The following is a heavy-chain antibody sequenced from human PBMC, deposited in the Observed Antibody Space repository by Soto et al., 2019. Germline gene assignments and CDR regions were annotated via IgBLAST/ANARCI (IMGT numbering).Heavy chain of an antibody. V-gene: IGHV3-74*01. J-gene: IGHJ4*02. D-gene: IGHD2-2*01. CDR1: GFTFSGYW. CDR3: ARGGTSTTYWGFFYN. CDR2: LNPNGTFT. Sequence: EVQLVESGGGLVQPGGSIRLSCAGSGFTFSGYWMHWVRQAPGKGPVWVSRLNPNGTFTTNPDSVKGRFTISRDNAKNSVYLQMNSPRADHASGYCCARGGTSTTYWGFFYNWCPGTVVTVSS.